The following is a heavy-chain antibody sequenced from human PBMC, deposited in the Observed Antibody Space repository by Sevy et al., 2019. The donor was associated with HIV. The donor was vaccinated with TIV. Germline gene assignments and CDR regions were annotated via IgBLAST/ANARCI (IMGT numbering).Heavy chain of an antibody. CDR1: GFTFRSYS. D-gene: IGHD1-20*01. J-gene: IGHJ6*02. CDR2: ITSSSSFI. Sequence: GGSLRLSCAASGFTFRSYSMNWVRQAPGRGLEWVSPITSSSSFIFYADSVKGRFTISRDNAKNSLFLQMNSLRAEDTAVYYCARPTSGLSEYEPLDNARFYSMDVWGQGTTVTVSS. V-gene: IGHV3-21*01. CDR3: ARPTSGLSEYEPLDNARFYSMDV.